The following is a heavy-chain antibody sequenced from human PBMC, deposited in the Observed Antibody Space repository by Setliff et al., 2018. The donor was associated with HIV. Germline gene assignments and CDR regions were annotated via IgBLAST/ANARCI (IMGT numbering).Heavy chain of an antibody. CDR2: MNPNRGNT. J-gene: IGHJ4*02. Sequence: ASVKVSCKASGYTFTNYDINWVRQATGQGLEWMGWMNPNRGNTVYAQKFQGRVTITRNTSINTAYMELSNLRSEDTAVYYCARGRPFRGAVAGPAHFEYWVQGTRVTVSS. CDR3: ARGRPFRGAVAGPAHFEY. CDR1: GYTFTNYD. D-gene: IGHD6-19*01. V-gene: IGHV1-8*03.